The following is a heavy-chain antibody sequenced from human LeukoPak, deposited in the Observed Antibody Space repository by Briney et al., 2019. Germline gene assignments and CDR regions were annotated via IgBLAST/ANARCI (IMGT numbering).Heavy chain of an antibody. Sequence: SQTLSLTCTVSGASISSGSYYWSWIRQPAGKGLEWIGRVYTSGSTNYNPSLKSRVNISLDTPKNQFSLKLISVTAADTAVYYCARVCGRYSTSCYNGHWYFDLWGRGTLVTVSS. J-gene: IGHJ2*01. CDR1: GASISSGSYY. CDR3: ARVCGRYSTSCYNGHWYFDL. D-gene: IGHD2-2*02. CDR2: VYTSGST. V-gene: IGHV4-61*02.